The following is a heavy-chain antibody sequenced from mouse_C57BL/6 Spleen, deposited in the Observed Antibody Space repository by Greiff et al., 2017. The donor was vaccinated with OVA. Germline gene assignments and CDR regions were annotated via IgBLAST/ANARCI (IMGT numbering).Heavy chain of an antibody. Sequence: VQLQQPGTELVKPGASVKLSCKASGYTFTSYWMHWVKQRPGQGLEWIGNINPSNGGTNYNEKFKSKATLTVDKSSSTAYMQLSSLTSEDSAVYDCARAGYSNYWYFDVWGTGTTVTVSS. V-gene: IGHV1-53*01. CDR1: GYTFTSYW. CDR3: ARAGYSNYWYFDV. CDR2: INPSNGGT. J-gene: IGHJ1*03. D-gene: IGHD2-5*01.